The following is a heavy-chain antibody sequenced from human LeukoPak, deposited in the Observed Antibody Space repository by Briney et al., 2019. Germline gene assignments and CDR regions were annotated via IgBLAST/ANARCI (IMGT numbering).Heavy chain of an antibody. Sequence: GRSLRLSCAASGFTFDDYAMHWVRQTPGKGLEWVSGISWNSGHIGYADSVKGRFTISRDNAKNSLYLQMNSLRAEDTAVYYCAKDLRIVVVPAAPIDIWGQGTMVTVSS. CDR1: GFTFDDYA. J-gene: IGHJ3*02. CDR2: ISWNSGHI. CDR3: AKDLRIVVVPAAPIDI. V-gene: IGHV3-9*01. D-gene: IGHD2-2*01.